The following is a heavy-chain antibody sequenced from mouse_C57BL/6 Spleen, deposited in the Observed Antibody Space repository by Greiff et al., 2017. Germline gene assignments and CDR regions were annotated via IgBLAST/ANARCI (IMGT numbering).Heavy chain of an antibody. V-gene: IGHV1-64*01. CDR3: ARGFPLYFDV. J-gene: IGHJ1*03. CDR1: GYTFTSYW. CDR2: INPNRGST. Sequence: VQLQQPGAELVKPGASVKLSCKASGYTFTSYWMHWVKQRPGQGLEWIGMINPNRGSTNYNEKFTSKATLTVDKSSSTAYMQLSSLTSEDSSVYYCARGFPLYFDVWGTGTSVTVSS.